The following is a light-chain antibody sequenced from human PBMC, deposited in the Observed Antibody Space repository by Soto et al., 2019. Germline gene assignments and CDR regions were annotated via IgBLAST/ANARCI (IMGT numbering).Light chain of an antibody. J-gene: IGLJ3*02. CDR2: EVS. V-gene: IGLV2-8*01. CDR3: SSYAGSNNWV. Sequence: QSALTQPPSASGPPGQSVTISCTGTSSDVGGYPSVSWYQQHPGKAPKFMIYEVSKRPSGVSDRFSGSKSGNTASLTVSGLQAEDEADYYCSSYAGSNNWVFGGGTKLTVL. CDR1: SSDVGGYPS.